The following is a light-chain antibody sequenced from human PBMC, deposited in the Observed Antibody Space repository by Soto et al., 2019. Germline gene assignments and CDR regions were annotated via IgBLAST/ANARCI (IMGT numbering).Light chain of an antibody. V-gene: IGKV3-20*01. CDR3: QQYGTGHTGYT. CDR1: HTFGNIY. CDR2: DAS. Sequence: EGVLTQSPGTLSLSPRERATLSCRASHTFGNIYLAWFQQKPGQAPRLLIYDASNRATGVPDRFSGSGSGTDLTLTISLLEHEDFAVYYCQQYGTGHTGYTFGQGTRREI. J-gene: IGKJ2*01.